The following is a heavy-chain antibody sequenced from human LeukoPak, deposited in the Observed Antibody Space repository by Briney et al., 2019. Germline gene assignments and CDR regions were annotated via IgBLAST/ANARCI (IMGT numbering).Heavy chain of an antibody. CDR3: TRHTNWYFDY. CDR1: GFTFSDYD. J-gene: IGHJ4*02. V-gene: IGHV3-73*01. CDR2: IRSKANSYAT. Sequence: GGSLRLSCAASGFTFSDYDMHWVRQASGKGLEWVGRIRSKANSYATAYAASVKGRFTISRDDSKNTAYLQMNSLKTEDTAVYYCTRHTNWYFDYWGQGTLVTVSS. D-gene: IGHD3-3*01.